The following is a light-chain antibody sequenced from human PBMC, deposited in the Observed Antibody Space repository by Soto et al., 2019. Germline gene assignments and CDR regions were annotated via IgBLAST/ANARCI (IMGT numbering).Light chain of an antibody. CDR3: MQALQTPRT. V-gene: IGKV2-28*01. CDR1: QSLLHSNGYNY. CDR2: LGS. J-gene: IGKJ2*01. Sequence: DIVMTQSPLSLLVTPGEPASISCRSSQSLLHSNGYNYLDWYLQKPGQSPQLLIYLGSNRASGVPDRFSGSGSGTDFTLKISRVEAGDVGVYYCMQALQTPRTFGQGTNLEIK.